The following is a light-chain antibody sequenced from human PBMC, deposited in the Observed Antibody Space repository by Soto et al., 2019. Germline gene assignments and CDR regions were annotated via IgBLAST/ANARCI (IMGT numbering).Light chain of an antibody. V-gene: IGLV1-40*01. Sequence: QSVLTQPPSVSGAPGQRVAISCTGSSSNIRADYDVHWYQPLPGTAPKRLIYGDNNRPSGVPDRFSRSKSVSSASLAITGLQAEDEADYYCQSYDSSLTTFVFGTGTKLTVL. CDR3: QSYDSSLTTFV. CDR2: GDN. J-gene: IGLJ1*01. CDR1: SSNIRADYD.